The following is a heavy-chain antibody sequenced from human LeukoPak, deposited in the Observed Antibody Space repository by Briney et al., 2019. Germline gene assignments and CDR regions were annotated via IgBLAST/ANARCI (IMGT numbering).Heavy chain of an antibody. CDR2: IDYSGST. V-gene: IGHV4-59*01. CDR3: ARVLTIDGRYFDY. CDR1: GGSISSYY. Sequence: PSETLSLTCTVSGGSISSYYCSWIRQPPGEGLEWIGYIDYSGSTNYNASLKSRVTISVDTSKNQFSLKLSSVTAADTAVYYCARVLTIDGRYFDYWGQGTLVTVSS. D-gene: IGHD4/OR15-4a*01. J-gene: IGHJ4*02.